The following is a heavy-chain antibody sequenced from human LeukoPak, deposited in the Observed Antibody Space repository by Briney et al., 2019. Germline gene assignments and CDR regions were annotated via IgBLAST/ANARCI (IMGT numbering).Heavy chain of an antibody. CDR3: ARGRSSTSTAASPLGY. D-gene: IGHD2-2*01. CDR1: GYTFTSYY. CDR2: INPSGGST. Sequence: ASVKVSCKASGYTFTSYYMHWVRQAPGQGLEWMGIINPSGGSTSYAQKFQGRVTMTRAMSTSTVYMELSSLRSEDTAVYYCARGRSSTSTAASPLGYWGQGTLVTVSS. V-gene: IGHV1-46*01. J-gene: IGHJ4*02.